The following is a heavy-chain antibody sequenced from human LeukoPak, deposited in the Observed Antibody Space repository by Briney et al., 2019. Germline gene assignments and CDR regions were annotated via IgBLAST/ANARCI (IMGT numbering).Heavy chain of an antibody. J-gene: IGHJ4*02. CDR1: GGTFSSYA. CDR2: IIPIFGTA. V-gene: IGHV1-69*13. D-gene: IGHD6-13*01. Sequence: GASVKVSCKASGGTFSSYATSWVRHAPGQGLEWMGGIIPIFGTANYAQKFQGRVTITADESTSTAYMELSSLRSEDTAVYCCATPQYSSSGDYYFDYWGQGTLVTVSS. CDR3: ATPQYSSSGDYYFDY.